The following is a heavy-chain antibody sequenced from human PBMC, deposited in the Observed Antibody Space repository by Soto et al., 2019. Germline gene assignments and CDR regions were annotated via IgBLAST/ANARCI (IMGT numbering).Heavy chain of an antibody. Sequence: QVQLVESGGGVVQPGRSLRLSCAASGFTFSSYGMNWVRQAPGKGLEWVAVIWYDGSNKYYADSVKGRFTISRDNSKNTLYLQMNSMRAEYTAVYYCARDGSPDYYGMNVWGQGTTVTVSS. V-gene: IGHV3-33*01. J-gene: IGHJ6*02. CDR2: IWYDGSNK. CDR1: GFTFSSYG. CDR3: ARDGSPDYYGMNV. D-gene: IGHD5-12*01.